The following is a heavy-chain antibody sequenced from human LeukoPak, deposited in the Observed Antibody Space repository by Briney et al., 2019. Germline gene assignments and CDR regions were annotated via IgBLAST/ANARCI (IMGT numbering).Heavy chain of an antibody. CDR3: ARSEGMATITHFDY. D-gene: IGHD5-24*01. V-gene: IGHV4-38-2*02. J-gene: IGHJ4*02. CDR2: IYHSGTT. Sequence: SETLSLTCTVSGYSVTINYYWGWIRQPPGKGLEWIGSIYHSGTTYYNPSLKSRLALSLDTSKNQFSLKLSSVTASDTAVYYCARSEGMATITHFDYWGQGTLVTVSS. CDR1: GYSVTINYY.